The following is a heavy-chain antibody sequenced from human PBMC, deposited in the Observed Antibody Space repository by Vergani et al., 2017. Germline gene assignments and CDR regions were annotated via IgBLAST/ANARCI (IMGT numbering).Heavy chain of an antibody. J-gene: IGHJ5*02. CDR1: GGSVNDVDYY. V-gene: IGHV4-30-4*08. CDR2: TYFGGTT. Sequence: QVQLLEAGPGLVKPSQTLSLTCTVSGGSVNDVDYYWGWVRQSQGKGLEWIGYTYFGGTTFYNPSLESRVSISTDTSKNQFSLQVTSVTGTDTAIYYCVSAPYVYVWGTYLASWGPGTQVTVSS. D-gene: IGHD3-16*01. CDR3: VSAPYVYVWGTYLAS.